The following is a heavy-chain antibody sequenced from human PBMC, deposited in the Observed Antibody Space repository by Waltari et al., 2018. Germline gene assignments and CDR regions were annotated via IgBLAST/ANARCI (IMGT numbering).Heavy chain of an antibody. J-gene: IGHJ6*03. V-gene: IGHV4-34*01. Sequence: QVQLQQWGEGLLKPSETLSLTCAVYGGSFSGYYWSWIRQPPGKGLEWIGEINHSGSTNYNPSLKSRVTISVDTSKNQFSLKLSSVTAADTAVYYCARDGPPTYYYYYYMDVWGKGTTVTVSS. CDR1: GGSFSGYY. CDR2: INHSGST. CDR3: ARDGPPTYYYYYYMDV.